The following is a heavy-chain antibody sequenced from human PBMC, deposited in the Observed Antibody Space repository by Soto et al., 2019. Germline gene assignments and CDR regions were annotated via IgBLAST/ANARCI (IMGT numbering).Heavy chain of an antibody. CDR3: AHKGPEDWPLDY. Sequence: QITLKESGPTLVRPTQTLTLTCAFSGFSLSTSGVGVGWIRQPPGKALEWLAVIYWDDSKHYSQSLRSRLTITTDTSKNQVVLTMTNMDPMDTGTYYCAHKGPEDWPLDYWGQGTLVTVSS. CDR2: IYWDDSK. V-gene: IGHV2-5*02. CDR1: GFSLSTSGVG. D-gene: IGHD3-9*01. J-gene: IGHJ4*02.